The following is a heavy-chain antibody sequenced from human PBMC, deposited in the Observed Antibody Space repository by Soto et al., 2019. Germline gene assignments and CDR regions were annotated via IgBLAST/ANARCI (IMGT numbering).Heavy chain of an antibody. CDR1: GGSISSGDYY. J-gene: IGHJ6*02. V-gene: IGHV4-30-4*01. CDR2: IYYSGST. Sequence: PSETLSLTCTVSGGSISSGDYYWSWIRQPPGKGLEWIGYIYYSGSTYYIPSLKSRVTISVDTSKNQFSLKLSSVTAADTAVYYCDRDRPLSYCSSTSCPPPYYYYGMDVWGQGTTVTVSS. CDR3: DRDRPLSYCSSTSCPPPYYYYGMDV. D-gene: IGHD2-2*01.